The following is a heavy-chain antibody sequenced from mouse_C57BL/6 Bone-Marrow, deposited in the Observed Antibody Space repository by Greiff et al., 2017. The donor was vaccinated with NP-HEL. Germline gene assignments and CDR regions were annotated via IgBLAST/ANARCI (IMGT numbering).Heavy chain of an antibody. CDR2: IDPEDGET. V-gene: IGHV14-2*01. J-gene: IGHJ3*01. CDR1: GFNIKDYY. Sequence: VQLQQSGAELVKPGASVKLSCTASGFNIKDYYMHWVKQRTEQGLEWLGRIDPEDGETKYAPKFPGKATITADTSSNTAYLQLSSLTSEDTTVYYCAREGKGAWFAYWGQGTLVTVSA. CDR3: AREGKGAWFAY.